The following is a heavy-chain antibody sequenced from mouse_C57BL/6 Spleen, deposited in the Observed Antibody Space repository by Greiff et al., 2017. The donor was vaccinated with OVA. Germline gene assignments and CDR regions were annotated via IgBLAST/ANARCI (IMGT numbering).Heavy chain of an antibody. Sequence: EVQRVESGPSLVRPSQTLSLTCTVTGFSINSDCYWIWIRQFPGNKLEYIGYTFYSGITYYNPSLESRTYITRDTSKNQFSLKLSSVTTEDTATYYCASYSNHYYAMDYWGQGTSVTVSS. CDR1: GFSINSDCY. CDR2: TFYSGIT. V-gene: IGHV3-3*01. CDR3: ASYSNHYYAMDY. D-gene: IGHD2-5*01. J-gene: IGHJ4*01.